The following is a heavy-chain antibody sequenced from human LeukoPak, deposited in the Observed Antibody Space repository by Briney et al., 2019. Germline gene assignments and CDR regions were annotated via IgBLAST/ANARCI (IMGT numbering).Heavy chain of an antibody. CDR2: IYNSGTT. V-gene: IGHV4-59*01. CDR3: ARGRPIAVADDAFDI. J-gene: IGHJ3*02. D-gene: IGHD6-19*01. CDR1: GGSISSYY. Sequence: PSETLSLTCSVSGGSISSYYWSWIRQPPGNALEWIAYIYNSGTTSYNPSLKSRVTISVDTSKNQFSLKLNSVTAADTAVYYCARGRPIAVADDAFDIWGQGTMVTVSS.